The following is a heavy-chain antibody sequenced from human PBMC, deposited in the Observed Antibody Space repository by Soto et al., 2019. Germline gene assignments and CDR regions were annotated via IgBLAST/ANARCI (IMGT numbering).Heavy chain of an antibody. J-gene: IGHJ6*02. Sequence: SETLSLTCAVSGGSITSSCYSWTWIRQAPGKGLEWIGYIYHTGTTYYNPSLKSRLTISLDRSKNHFSLKLTSVTAADTAVYFCARELIMLRGAGGMDVWGQGTTVTVSS. CDR1: GGSITSSCYS. V-gene: IGHV4-30-2*01. D-gene: IGHD3-16*01. CDR2: IYHTGTT. CDR3: ARELIMLRGAGGMDV.